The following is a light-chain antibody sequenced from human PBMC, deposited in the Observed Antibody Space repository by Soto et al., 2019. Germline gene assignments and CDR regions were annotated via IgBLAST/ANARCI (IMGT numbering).Light chain of an antibody. CDR2: GAS. CDR1: QSVRSSL. J-gene: IGKJ2*01. V-gene: IGKV3-20*01. CDR3: QQYGSSSPRYT. Sequence: DIVLTQSPGTLSLSPGERATLSCRASQSVRSSLLAWYQQKPGETPRLLIYGASSMPTGIPVTVSGSGTGTDIDLTISRLEPEDVALYSCQQYGSSSPRYTFGQGTKLEIK.